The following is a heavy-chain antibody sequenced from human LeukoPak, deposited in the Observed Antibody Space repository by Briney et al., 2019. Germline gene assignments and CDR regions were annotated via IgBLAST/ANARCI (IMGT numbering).Heavy chain of an antibody. J-gene: IGHJ4*02. CDR2: IYHSGTS. V-gene: IGHV4-61*01. CDR3: AKAAKFYYGSETYYYFDY. D-gene: IGHD3-10*01. CDR1: GGSFSSGNSY. Sequence: ASETLSLTCTVSGGSFSSGNSYWTWIRQPPGKGLEWIGYIYHSGTSNYNPSLKSRVTMSVDTSKSQFSLSLSSVTSADTAVYYCAKAAKFYYGSETYYYFDYWGQGILVTVSS.